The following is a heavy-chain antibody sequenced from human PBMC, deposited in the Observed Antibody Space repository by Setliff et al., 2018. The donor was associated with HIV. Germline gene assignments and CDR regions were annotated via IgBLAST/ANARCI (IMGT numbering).Heavy chain of an antibody. CDR2: IYYSGST. V-gene: IGHV4-59*01. Sequence: SETLSLTCTVSGGSIGSYYWSWIRQPPGRGLEWIGYIYYSGSTNYNPSLKSRVTISVDTSKNQFSLKLSSVTAADTAVYYCARPRSGTYRGHYYYYMDVWGKGTTVTVSS. D-gene: IGHD3-10*01. J-gene: IGHJ6*03. CDR1: GGSIGSYY. CDR3: ARPRSGTYRGHYYYYMDV.